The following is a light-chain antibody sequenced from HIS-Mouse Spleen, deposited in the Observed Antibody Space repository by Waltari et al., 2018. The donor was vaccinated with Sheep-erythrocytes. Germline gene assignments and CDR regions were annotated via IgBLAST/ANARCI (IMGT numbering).Light chain of an antibody. Sequence: QSALTQPRSVSGSPGQSVTISCTGTRSDVGGYNYVSWYQQHPGKAPKLMIYDVSNQPSGVPDRFSGSKSGNTASLTISGLQAEDEADYYCCSYAGSYNHVFATGTKVTVL. J-gene: IGLJ1*01. CDR1: RSDVGGYNY. V-gene: IGLV2-11*01. CDR3: CSYAGSYNHV. CDR2: DVS.